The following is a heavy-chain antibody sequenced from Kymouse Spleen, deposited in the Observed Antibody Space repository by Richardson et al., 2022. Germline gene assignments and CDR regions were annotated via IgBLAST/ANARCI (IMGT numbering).Heavy chain of an antibody. CDR1: GFTFDDYA. V-gene: IGHV3-9*01. Sequence: EVQLVESGGGLVQPGRSLRLSCAASGFTFDDYAMHWVRQAPGKGLEWVSGISWNSGSIGYADSVKGRFTISRDNAKNSLYLQMNSLRAEDTALYYCAKGGDTAMVFDYWGQGTLVTVSS. CDR2: ISWNSGSI. J-gene: IGHJ4*02. CDR3: AKGGDTAMVFDY. D-gene: IGHD5-18,IGHD5-18*01.